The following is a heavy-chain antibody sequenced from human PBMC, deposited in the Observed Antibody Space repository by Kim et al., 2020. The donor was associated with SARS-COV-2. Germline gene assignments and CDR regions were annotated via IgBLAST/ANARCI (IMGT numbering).Heavy chain of an antibody. CDR3: AKQVTAYTGSHWDF. D-gene: IGHD6-13*01. Sequence: DAVRGRFTISTDKSKNTLYVQMNHLRAGDTAIYYCAKQVTAYTGSHWDFWGQGTLVTVSS. J-gene: IGHJ4*02. V-gene: IGHV3-23*01.